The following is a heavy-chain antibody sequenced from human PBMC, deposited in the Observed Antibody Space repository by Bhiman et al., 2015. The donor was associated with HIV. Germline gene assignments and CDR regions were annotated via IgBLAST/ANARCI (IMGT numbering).Heavy chain of an antibody. CDR2: IKSKDDGETR. CDR1: GFTFSRNS. D-gene: IGHD3-10*01. CDR3: TTDMGGATLFVGMDT. V-gene: IGHV3-15*01. J-gene: IGHJ6*02. Sequence: EVHLVESGGGLVQAGESLRLSCAASGFTFSRNSMNWVRQAPGKGLEWVGRIKSKDDGETRDYAAPVKGRFSVSRDDFKDTLYLQMNSLKTEDTAKYYCTTDMGGATLFVGMDTWGQGTTVIVSS.